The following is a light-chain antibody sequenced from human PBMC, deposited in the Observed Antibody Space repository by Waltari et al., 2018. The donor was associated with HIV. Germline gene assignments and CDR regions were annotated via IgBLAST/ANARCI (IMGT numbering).Light chain of an antibody. Sequence: DLQMAQSPSSLSASIGDTVTITCRTSQSISTYLNWYQQKPGKAPQLLIYVSYNLHSGVPSRFTGSGSGTAFTLTINSLQPDDFGTYYCQQSYSAPYTFGQGTKLEI. CDR2: VSY. V-gene: IGKV1-39*01. CDR1: QSISTY. CDR3: QQSYSAPYT. J-gene: IGKJ2*01.